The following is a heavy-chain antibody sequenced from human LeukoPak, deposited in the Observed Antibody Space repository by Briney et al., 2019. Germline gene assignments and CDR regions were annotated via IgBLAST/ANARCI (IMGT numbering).Heavy chain of an antibody. Sequence: GGSLRLSCAASGFTFSSYWMSWVRQAPGKGLEWVANIKQDGSEKYYVGSVKGRFTISRDNAKNSLYLQMNSLRAEDTAVYYCAREVVDGWFDPWGQGTLVTVSS. CDR3: AREVVDGWFDP. V-gene: IGHV3-7*01. CDR1: GFTFSSYW. D-gene: IGHD2-15*01. CDR2: IKQDGSEK. J-gene: IGHJ5*02.